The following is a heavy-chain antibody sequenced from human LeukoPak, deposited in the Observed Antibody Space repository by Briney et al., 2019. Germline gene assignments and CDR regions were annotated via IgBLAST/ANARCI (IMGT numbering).Heavy chain of an antibody. CDR3: AKDGHCPDSICPTNIAVAGYVDS. D-gene: IGHD6-19*01. J-gene: IGHJ4*02. CDR1: GFAFSTYS. CDR2: ITSSSSTI. V-gene: IGHV3-48*01. Sequence: PGGSLRLSCAASGFAFSTYSMNWVRQAPGKGLEWVSKITSSSSTIHYADSVKGRFTISRDNAKNSLYLHMNSLRAEDTAIYFCAKDGHCPDSICPTNIAVAGYVDSWGQGTLVTVSS.